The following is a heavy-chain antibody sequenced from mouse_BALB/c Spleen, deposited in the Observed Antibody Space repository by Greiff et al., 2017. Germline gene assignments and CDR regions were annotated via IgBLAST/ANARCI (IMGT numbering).Heavy chain of an antibody. CDR2: ISSGGGST. Sequence: EVKLMESGGGLVKPGGSLKLSCAASGFAFSSYDMSWVRQTPEKRLEWVAYISSGGGSTYYPDTVKGRFTISRDNAKNTLYLQMSSLKSEDTAMYYCARGSGTGFFDYWGQGTTLTVSS. V-gene: IGHV5-12-1*01. CDR3: ARGSGTGFFDY. CDR1: GFAFSSYD. J-gene: IGHJ2*01. D-gene: IGHD4-1*01.